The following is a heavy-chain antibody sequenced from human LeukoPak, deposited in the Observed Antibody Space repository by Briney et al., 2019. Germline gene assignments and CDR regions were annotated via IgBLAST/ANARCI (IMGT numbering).Heavy chain of an antibody. D-gene: IGHD3-16*01. J-gene: IGHJ4*02. CDR3: AKDFTFLQRHQFDY. V-gene: IGHV3-23*01. CDR2: ISGSGGST. Sequence: GGSLRLSCAAYGFTFSSYAMSLVRQAPGKGLEWVSAISGSGGSTYYADSVKGRFTISRDNVKNALYLQMNNLRPDDTALYYCAKDFTFLQRHQFDYWGQGTLVTVSS. CDR1: GFTFSSYA.